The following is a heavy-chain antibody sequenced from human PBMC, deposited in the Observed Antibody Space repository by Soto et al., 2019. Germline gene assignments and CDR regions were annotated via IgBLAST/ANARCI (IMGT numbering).Heavy chain of an antibody. CDR2: IYYSGST. D-gene: IGHD2-2*01. V-gene: IGHV4-59*01. Sequence: SETLSLTCTVSGGSISSYYWSWIRQPPGKGLEWIGYIYYSGSTNYNPSLKSRVTISVDTSKNQFSLKLSSVTAADTAVYYCARGGERYCSSTSCFFAWFDPWGQGTMVTVSS. CDR1: GGSISSYY. CDR3: ARGGERYCSSTSCFFAWFDP. J-gene: IGHJ5*02.